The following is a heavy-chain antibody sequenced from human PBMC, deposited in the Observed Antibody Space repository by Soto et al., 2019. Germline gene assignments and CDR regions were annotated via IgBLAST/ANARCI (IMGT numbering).Heavy chain of an antibody. J-gene: IGHJ4*02. CDR2: INHSGST. CDR1: GGSFSGYY. Sequence: SETLSLTCAVYGGSFSGYYWSWIRQPPGKGLEWIGEINHSGSTNYNPSLKSRVTISVDTSKNQFSLKLSSVTAAETAVYYCAGDSGYVGYIFVYWGQGTLVTVSS. D-gene: IGHD5-12*01. V-gene: IGHV4-34*01. CDR3: AGDSGYVGYIFVY.